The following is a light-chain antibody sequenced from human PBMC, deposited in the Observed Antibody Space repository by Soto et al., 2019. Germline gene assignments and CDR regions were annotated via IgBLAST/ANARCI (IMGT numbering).Light chain of an antibody. Sequence: QSVLTQPPSASGTPGQRVTISCSGSSSNIGGNFVSWYQQFPGTAPKLLIYSNNQRPSGVPDRFSGSKSGTSASLAISGLQSEDEADYYCATWDDSLSSCVFATGTKVTVL. CDR3: ATWDDSLSSCV. J-gene: IGLJ1*01. CDR2: SNN. V-gene: IGLV1-44*01. CDR1: SSNIGGNF.